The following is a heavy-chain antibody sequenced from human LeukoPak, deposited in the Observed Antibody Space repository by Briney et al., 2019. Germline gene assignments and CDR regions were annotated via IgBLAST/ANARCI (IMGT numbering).Heavy chain of an antibody. CDR1: GGSISSYY. V-gene: IGHV4-59*01. D-gene: IGHD3-10*01. J-gene: IGHJ6*02. CDR2: IYYSGST. CDR3: ARYPSLWFGELSGMDV. Sequence: SETLSLTCTVSGGSISSYYWSWIRQPPGKGLEWIGYIYYSGSTNYNPSLKSRVTISVDTSKNQFSLKLSSVTAADTAVYYCARYPSLWFGELSGMDVWGQGTTVTVSS.